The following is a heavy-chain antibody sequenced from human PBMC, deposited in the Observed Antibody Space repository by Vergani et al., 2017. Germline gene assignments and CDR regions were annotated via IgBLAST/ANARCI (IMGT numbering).Heavy chain of an antibody. CDR2: ISNDGSTK. Sequence: QVQLAESGGGRVQPGRSLRLSCAASGFSFSSHAIHWVRQAPGKGLEWVAVISNDGSTKYYADSVKGRFTISRDNSKNTLDLQMNSLRTQDTAVYYCAKGGSVTSGSLQYNFCMDVWGEGTTDTVS. V-gene: IGHV3-30*18. CDR3: AKGGSVTSGSLQYNFCMDV. J-gene: IGHJ6*03. CDR1: GFSFSSHA. D-gene: IGHD3-10*01.